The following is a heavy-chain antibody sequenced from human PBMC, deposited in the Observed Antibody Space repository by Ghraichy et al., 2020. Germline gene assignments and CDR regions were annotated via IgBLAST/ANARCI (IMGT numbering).Heavy chain of an antibody. CDR2: ISSSSSTI. V-gene: IGHV3-48*04. CDR1: GFTFSSYS. Sequence: LSLTCAASGFTFSSYSMNWVRQAPGKGLEWVSYISSSSSTIYYADSVKGRFTIFRDNAKNSLYLQMNSLRAEDTAVYYCARGRRDSGYDTFDYWSQGTLVTVSS. D-gene: IGHD5-12*01. CDR3: ARGRRDSGYDTFDY. J-gene: IGHJ4*02.